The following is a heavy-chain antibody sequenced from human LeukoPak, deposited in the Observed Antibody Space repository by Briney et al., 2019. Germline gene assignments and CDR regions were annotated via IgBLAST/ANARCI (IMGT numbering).Heavy chain of an antibody. CDR2: IYYSGNT. J-gene: IGHJ4*02. D-gene: IGHD2-15*01. CDR3: ARGLGPAGGKLFDY. CDR1: GGSISSYY. V-gene: IGHV4-59*12. Sequence: SETLSLTCTVSGGSISSYYWNWIRQPPGKGLEWIAYIYYSGNTNYNPSLKSRVTISVDTSKNQFSLKLSSVTAADTAVYYCARGLGPAGGKLFDYWGQGTLVTVSS.